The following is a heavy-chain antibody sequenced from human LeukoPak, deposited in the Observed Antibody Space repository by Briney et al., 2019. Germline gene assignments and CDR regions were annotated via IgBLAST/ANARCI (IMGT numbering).Heavy chain of an antibody. CDR3: ARDKGPYWYFDL. CDR1: GGSISSYY. Sequence: SETLSLTCTVSGGSISSYYWNWIRQPPGKGVVWIGDNYNSGSTDYNPSLKSRVTDYNPSLKSRVAISVDTSKNHTSPKLSSVTAADTAVYYCARDKGPYWYFDLWGRGTLVTVSS. J-gene: IGHJ2*01. CDR2: NYNSGST. V-gene: IGHV4-59*01.